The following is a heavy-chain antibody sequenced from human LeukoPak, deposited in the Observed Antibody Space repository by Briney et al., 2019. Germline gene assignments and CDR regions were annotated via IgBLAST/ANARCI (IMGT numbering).Heavy chain of an antibody. D-gene: IGHD2-15*01. J-gene: IGHJ3*02. Sequence: GASVKVSCKASGYTFTSYDINWVRHAPGQGLEWMGWMNPNSGNTGYAQKFQGRVTRTRNSFISTAYMELSSLRSEDTAVYYCARASYCSGGSCHYAFDIWGQGTMVTVSS. CDR2: MNPNSGNT. CDR3: ARASYCSGGSCHYAFDI. CDR1: GYTFTSYD. V-gene: IGHV1-8*01.